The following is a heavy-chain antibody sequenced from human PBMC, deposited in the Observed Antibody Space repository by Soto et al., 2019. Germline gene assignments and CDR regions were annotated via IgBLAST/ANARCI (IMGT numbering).Heavy chain of an antibody. Sequence: ASVKVSCKASGYTFTGYYMHWVRQAPGQGLEWMGWINPNSGGTNYAQKFQGWVTMTRDTSISTAYMELSRLRSDDTAVYYCARARPVNWNDPTSYYYYYGVPLDVWGKGTTVTVSS. V-gene: IGHV1-2*04. J-gene: IGHJ6*04. CDR3: ARARPVNWNDPTSYYYYYGVPLDV. CDR2: INPNSGGT. D-gene: IGHD1-1*01. CDR1: GYTFTGYY.